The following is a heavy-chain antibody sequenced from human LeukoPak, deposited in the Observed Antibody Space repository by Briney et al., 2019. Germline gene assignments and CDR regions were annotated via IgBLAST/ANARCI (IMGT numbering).Heavy chain of an antibody. CDR2: INPSGGST. Sequence: RASVKVSCKASGYTFTSYYMHWVRQAPGQGLEWMGIINPSGGSTSYAQKFQGRVTMTRDTSTSTVYMELSSLRPEDTAVYYCARGSRLGYSGYEGRSDAFDIWGQGTMVTVSS. D-gene: IGHD5-12*01. V-gene: IGHV1-46*01. J-gene: IGHJ3*02. CDR3: ARGSRLGYSGYEGRSDAFDI. CDR1: GYTFTSYY.